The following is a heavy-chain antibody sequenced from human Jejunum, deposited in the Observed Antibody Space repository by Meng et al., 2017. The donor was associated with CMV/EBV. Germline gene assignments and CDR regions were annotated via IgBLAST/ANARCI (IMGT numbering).Heavy chain of an antibody. V-gene: IGHV4-34*01. CDR3: ARGYHGPGIAVTGADIDY. J-gene: IGHJ4*02. CDR2: IDHSGST. Sequence: ESCSGYYWRWIRQPPGKGLEWIGEIDHSGSTNYSPSLKSRVTISVDASKSQFSLRLSSVTAADTAIYYCARGYHGPGIAVTGADIDYWGQGTLVTVSS. CDR1: ESCSGYY. D-gene: IGHD6-19*01.